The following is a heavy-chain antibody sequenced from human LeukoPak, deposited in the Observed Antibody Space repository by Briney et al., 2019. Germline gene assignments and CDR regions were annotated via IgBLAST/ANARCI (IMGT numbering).Heavy chain of an antibody. CDR1: GGSISSSRYS. J-gene: IGHJ5*02. V-gene: IGHV4-39*01. Sequence: SETLSLTCTVSGGSISSSRYSWGWIRQPPGKGLEWIGSIYYSGSTYYNPSLKSRVTISVDTSRNQFSLKLSSVTAADTAVYYCARRSIAAGSGWFDPWGQGTLVTVSS. CDR3: ARRSIAAGSGWFDP. D-gene: IGHD6-25*01. CDR2: IYYSGST.